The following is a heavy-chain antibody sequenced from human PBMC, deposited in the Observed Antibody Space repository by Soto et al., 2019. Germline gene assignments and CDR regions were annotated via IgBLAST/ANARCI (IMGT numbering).Heavy chain of an antibody. Sequence: AMRCAVQAPGKGLECVGFIGSKAYGGTTEYAASVKGRFTISRDDSKSIAYLQMNSLKTEDIALYYSTNVRADYYSSSGPNYWSQGP. V-gene: IGHV3-49*04. CDR2: IGSKAYGGTT. J-gene: IGHJ4*02. CDR3: TNVRADYYSSSGPNY. CDR1: A. D-gene: IGHD3-22*01.